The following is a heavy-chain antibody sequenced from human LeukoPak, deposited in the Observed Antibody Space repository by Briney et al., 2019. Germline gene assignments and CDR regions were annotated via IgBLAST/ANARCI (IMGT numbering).Heavy chain of an antibody. D-gene: IGHD3-10*01. CDR2: TFNSGST. J-gene: IGHJ6*02. CDR1: GASISKSY. CDR3: SRASPGAIYYYGMDV. V-gene: IGHV4-59*01. Sequence: SETLSLTCTVSGASISKSYWSWIRQPPGKELEWIGCTFNSGSTRYNPSLGSRVTISEDTSRNQFSLRLTSVTAADTATYYCSRASPGAIYYYGMDVWGHGTTVTVSS.